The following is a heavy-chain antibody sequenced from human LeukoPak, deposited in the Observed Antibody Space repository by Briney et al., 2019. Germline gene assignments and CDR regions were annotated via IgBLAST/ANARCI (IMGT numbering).Heavy chain of an antibody. D-gene: IGHD5-18*01. CDR3: ARSPPAAMVTIDY. J-gene: IGHJ4*02. Sequence: KLQGRVTMTTDTSTSTAYMELRSLRSDDTAVYYCARSPPAAMVTIDYWGQGTLVTVSS. V-gene: IGHV1-18*01.